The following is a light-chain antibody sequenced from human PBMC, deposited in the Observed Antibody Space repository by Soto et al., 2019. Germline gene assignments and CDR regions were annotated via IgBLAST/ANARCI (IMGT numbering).Light chain of an antibody. CDR1: SSDVGGYNY. Sequence: QSALTQPRSVSGSPGQSVTISCTGASSDVGGYNYVSWYQQHPGKAPKLMIYDVSKRPSGVPDRFSGSNSGNTASLTISGLQAEDEADYYCCSYAGSYPLYVFGTGTKLTVL. V-gene: IGLV2-11*01. J-gene: IGLJ1*01. CDR3: CSYAGSYPLYV. CDR2: DVS.